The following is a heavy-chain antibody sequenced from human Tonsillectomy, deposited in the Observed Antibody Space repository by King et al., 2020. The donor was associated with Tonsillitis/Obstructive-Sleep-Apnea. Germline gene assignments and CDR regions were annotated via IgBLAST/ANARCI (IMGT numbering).Heavy chain of an antibody. CDR1: EFSVTTSGVG. V-gene: IGHV2-5*02. J-gene: IGHJ4*02. CDR2: IYWDDDK. D-gene: IGHD3-10*01. CDR3: AQTYFFGSGTYF. Sequence: ITLKESGPTLVKPTQTLTLTCTFSEFSVTTSGVGVGWIRQPPGKALEWLALIYWDDDKRYSPSLKSRLTITKDTSKNQVVLTMINMDPVDTGTYYCAQTYFFGSGTYFWGQGTLVTVSS.